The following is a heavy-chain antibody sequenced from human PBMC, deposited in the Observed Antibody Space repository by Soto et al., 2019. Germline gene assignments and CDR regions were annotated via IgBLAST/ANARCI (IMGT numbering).Heavy chain of an antibody. V-gene: IGHV3-23*01. D-gene: IGHD2-2*02. CDR3: ARGADCTRTSCYSNWFDP. J-gene: IGHJ5*02. CDR2: ISGSGGST. Sequence: EVQLLESGGDLVQPGGSPRLSCAASGFTFNSYAMSWVRQAPGKGLEWVSVISGSGGSTYYADSVKGRFTISRDNSKNTLDLQMNSLRVEDTAVYYCARGADCTRTSCYSNWFDPWGQGTLVTVSS. CDR1: GFTFNSYA.